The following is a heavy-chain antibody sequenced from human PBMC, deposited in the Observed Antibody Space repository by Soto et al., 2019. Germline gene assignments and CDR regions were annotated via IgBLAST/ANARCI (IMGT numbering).Heavy chain of an antibody. D-gene: IGHD3-22*01. CDR3: ATYYYDSSCYFDH. J-gene: IGHJ4*01. CDR2: IYYSGST. Sequence: PSETLSLTCTVSGGSISSYYWSWIRQPPGKGLEWIGYIYYSGSTNYNPSLKSRVTISVDTSKNQFSLKLSSVTAADTAVYYCATYYYDSSCYFDHWGHGTLFIVS. CDR1: GGSISSYY. V-gene: IGHV4-59*01.